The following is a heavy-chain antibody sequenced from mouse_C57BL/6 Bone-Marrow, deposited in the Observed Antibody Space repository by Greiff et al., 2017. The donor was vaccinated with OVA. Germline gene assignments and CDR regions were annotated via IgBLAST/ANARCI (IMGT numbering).Heavy chain of an antibody. V-gene: IGHV5-16*02. CDR1: GFTFSDYY. D-gene: IGHD1-2*01. Sequence: EVQVVESEGGLVQPGSSMKLSCTASGFTFSDYYMAWVRQVPEKGLEWVANINYDGSSTYYLDSLKSRFIISRDNAKNILYLQMSRLKSEDTATYYCARRRPHYSLYFDYWGQGTTLTVSS. J-gene: IGHJ2*01. CDR3: ARRRPHYSLYFDY. CDR2: INYDGSST.